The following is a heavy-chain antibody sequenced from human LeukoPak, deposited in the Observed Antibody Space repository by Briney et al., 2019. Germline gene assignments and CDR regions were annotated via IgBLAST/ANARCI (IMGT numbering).Heavy chain of an antibody. CDR3: ARGEAAGYCSGGSCRNFDY. CDR1: GYTFTSYY. J-gene: IGHJ4*02. V-gene: IGHV1-46*03. Sequence: ASVKVSCKASGYTFTSYYMHWVRQAPGQGLEWMGIINPSGGSTSYAQKFQGRVTMTRDTSTSTVYMGLSSLRSEDTAVYYCARGEAAGYCSGGSCRNFDYWGQGTLVTVSS. CDR2: INPSGGST. D-gene: IGHD2-15*01.